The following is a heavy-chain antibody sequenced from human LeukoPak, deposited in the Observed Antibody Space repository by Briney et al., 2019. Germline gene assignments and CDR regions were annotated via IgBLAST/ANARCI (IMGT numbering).Heavy chain of an antibody. CDR1: GGSISSSN. D-gene: IGHD5-18*01. V-gene: IGHV3-64*01. Sequence: PSETLSLTCAVSGGSISSSNWWSWVRQPPGKGLEYVSAISSNGGSTYYANSVKGRFTISRDNSKNTLYLQMGSLRAEDMAVYYCARSFMDTAMPLDYWGQGTLVTVSS. J-gene: IGHJ4*02. CDR3: ARSFMDTAMPLDY. CDR2: ISSNGGST.